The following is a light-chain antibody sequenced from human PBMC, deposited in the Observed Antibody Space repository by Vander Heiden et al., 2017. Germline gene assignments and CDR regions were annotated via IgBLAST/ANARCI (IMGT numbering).Light chain of an antibody. Sequence: QSVLTQPPSVSAAPGQRVTISCTGSSSNIGSGYDVHWYQQLPGTAPKLLIYGNSNRPAGVPDRFSGSKSGTSASLAITGLQAEDEADYYCQSYDSSLSVRVFGGGTKLTVL. CDR3: QSYDSSLSVRV. CDR1: SSNIGSGYD. CDR2: GNS. J-gene: IGLJ2*01. V-gene: IGLV1-40*01.